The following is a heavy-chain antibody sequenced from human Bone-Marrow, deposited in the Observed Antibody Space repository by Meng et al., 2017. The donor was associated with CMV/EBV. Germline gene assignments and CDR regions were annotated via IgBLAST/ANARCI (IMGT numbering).Heavy chain of an antibody. CDR3: ARGPLGGYSGYDKIFVY. CDR2: IYYSGST. CDR1: GGPVSSGSYY. V-gene: IGHV4-61*01. J-gene: IGHJ4*02. Sequence: SETLSLTCTVSGGPVSSGSYYWSWIRQPPGKGLEWIGYIYYSGSTNYNPSLKSRVTISVDTSKNQFSLKLSSVTAADTAVYYCARGPLGGYSGYDKIFVYWGQGTLVNVSS. D-gene: IGHD5-12*01.